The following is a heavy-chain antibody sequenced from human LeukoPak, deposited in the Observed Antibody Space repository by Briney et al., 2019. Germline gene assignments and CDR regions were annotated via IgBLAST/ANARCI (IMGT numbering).Heavy chain of an antibody. CDR3: VRRSGEGGGYFDY. CDR1: GFMFSNYW. D-gene: IGHD3-10*01. V-gene: IGHV3-23*01. J-gene: IGHJ4*02. Sequence: GGSLRLSCVGSGFMFSNYWMSWVRQAPGKGLEWVSVIHGSGVRADYADSVNGRLAISRDNSRSTLYLQMNSLRAEDTAVYYCVRRSGEGGGYFDYWGQGTLVTVSS. CDR2: IHGSGVRA.